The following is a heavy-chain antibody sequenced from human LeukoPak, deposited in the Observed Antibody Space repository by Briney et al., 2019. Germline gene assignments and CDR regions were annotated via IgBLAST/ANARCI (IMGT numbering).Heavy chain of an antibody. CDR3: ARDPGYYYYGMDV. CDR2: INGEGSRI. CDR1: GFNLRTYW. J-gene: IGHJ6*02. V-gene: IGHV3-74*01. Sequence: GGSLRLSCAVTGFNLRTYWIHWVRHSPGRGLEWVARINGEGSRISYADSVRGRFTISRDNAKNTAYLQMNSLRAEDAALYYCARDPGYYYYGMDVWGQGTTVVVSS.